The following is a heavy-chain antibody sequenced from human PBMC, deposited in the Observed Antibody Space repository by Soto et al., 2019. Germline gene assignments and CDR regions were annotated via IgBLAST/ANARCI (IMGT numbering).Heavy chain of an antibody. CDR3: SRSTYTGSSAYFDH. CDR1: GDSISSFY. CDR2: VFHTGNT. D-gene: IGHD6-6*01. Sequence: SETLSLTCSVSGDSISSFYWTWIRQSPGRGLEWIGYVFHTGNTNYNPSLKSRVAITVDTAKNRFSLKLGSVTAADTAVYYCSRSTYTGSSAYFDHWGPGVLVTVSS. J-gene: IGHJ4*02. V-gene: IGHV4-59*01.